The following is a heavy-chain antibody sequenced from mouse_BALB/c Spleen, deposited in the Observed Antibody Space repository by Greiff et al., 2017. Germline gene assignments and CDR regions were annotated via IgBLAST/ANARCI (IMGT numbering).Heavy chain of an antibody. Sequence: EVKVVESGGGLVQPGGSRKLSCAASGFTFSSFGMHWVRQAPEKGLEWVAYISSGSSTIYYADTVKGRFTISRDNPKNTLFLQMTSLRSEDTAMYYCARYGYLYYAMDYWGQGTSVTVSS. CDR2: ISSGSSTI. J-gene: IGHJ4*01. D-gene: IGHD2-2*01. CDR3: ARYGYLYYAMDY. V-gene: IGHV5-17*02. CDR1: GFTFSSFG.